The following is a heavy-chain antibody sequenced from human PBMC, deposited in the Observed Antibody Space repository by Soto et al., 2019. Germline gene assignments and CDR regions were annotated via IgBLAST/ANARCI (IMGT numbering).Heavy chain of an antibody. D-gene: IGHD3-3*01. V-gene: IGHV1-69*06. CDR1: GGTFSSYA. CDR3: AREFTIFGVVTGYYYYGMDV. CDR2: IIPIFGTA. Sequence: QVQLVQSGAEVKKPGSSVKVSCKASGGTFSSYAISWVRQAPGQGLEWMGGIIPIFGTANYAQKFQGRVTITADKSTSTAYMERSSLRSEDTAVYYCAREFTIFGVVTGYYYYGMDVWGQGTTVTVSS. J-gene: IGHJ6*02.